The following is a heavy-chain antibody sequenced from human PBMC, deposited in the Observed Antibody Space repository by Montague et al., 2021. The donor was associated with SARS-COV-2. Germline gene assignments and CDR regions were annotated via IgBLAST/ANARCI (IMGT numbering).Heavy chain of an antibody. CDR3: ARLSYYGSGSYPFDY. CDR2: IYPDDSDT. V-gene: IGHV5-51*01. J-gene: IGHJ4*02. CDR1: GYSFTSYW. Sequence: QSGAEVKKPGESLKISCKGSGYSFTSYWVGWVRQMPGKGLEWMGIIYPDDSDTRYGPSFQGQGTISADKSISTAYLQWSSLKASDTAMYYCARLSYYGSGSYPFDYWGQGTLVTVSS. D-gene: IGHD3-10*01.